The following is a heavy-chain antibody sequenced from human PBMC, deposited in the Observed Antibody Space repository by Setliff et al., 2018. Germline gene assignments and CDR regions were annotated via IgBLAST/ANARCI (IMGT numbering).Heavy chain of an antibody. Sequence: SVNVSCKASGGTFSSYGISWVRQAPGQGLEWMGGTIPIFGTTDYAQKFQGRVTIITDESTSTAFMQLSSLRSEDTAVYYCVREGVDSRSSTDYRYYMDVWGKGTTVTVSS. CDR1: GGTFSSYG. CDR2: TIPIFGTT. J-gene: IGHJ6*03. D-gene: IGHD3-22*01. CDR3: VREGVDSRSSTDYRYYMDV. V-gene: IGHV1-69*05.